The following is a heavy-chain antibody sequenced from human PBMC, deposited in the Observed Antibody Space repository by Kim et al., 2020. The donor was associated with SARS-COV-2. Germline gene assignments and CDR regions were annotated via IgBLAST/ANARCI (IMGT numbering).Heavy chain of an antibody. Sequence: GGSLRLSCAASGFSLSDVWMNWVRQAPGKGLEWVGRVKDAGSTDYIASVKGRFTISRDDSRNMVYLQMNRLVTEDTAVYYCTTRRVTTNDYWGRGTQVVVSS. J-gene: IGHJ4*02. V-gene: IGHV3-15*01. CDR3: TTRRVTTNDY. CDR2: VKDAGST. CDR1: GFSLSDVW. D-gene: IGHD2-21*02.